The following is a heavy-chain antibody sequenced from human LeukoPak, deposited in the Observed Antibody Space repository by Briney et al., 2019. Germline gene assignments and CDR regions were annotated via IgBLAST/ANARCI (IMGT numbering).Heavy chain of an antibody. CDR3: ARVTAAAGGGDNFDY. D-gene: IGHD6-13*01. CDR2: INHIGDST. V-gene: IGHV1-46*01. CDR1: VYTFSSYG. J-gene: IGHJ4*02. Sequence: ASVKVSFKSSVYTFSSYGSSWVRQAPGQGLEWMGMINHIGDSTSYAQKFQGRVTMTRDMDPSIIYLELSSLRSEDTAVYYCARVTAAAGGGDNFDYWGQGTLVTVSS.